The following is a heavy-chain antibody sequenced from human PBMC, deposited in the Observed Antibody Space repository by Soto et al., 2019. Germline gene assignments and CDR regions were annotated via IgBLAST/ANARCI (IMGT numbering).Heavy chain of an antibody. V-gene: IGHV4-59*01. CDR2: IYYSGST. CDR3: ARVLGYDFWSGYYDPAFFDY. D-gene: IGHD3-3*01. J-gene: IGHJ4*02. Sequence: SETLSLTCTVSGGSISSYYWSWIRQPPGKGLEWIGYIYYSGSTDYNPSLKSRVTISVDTSKNQFSLKLSSVTAADTAVYYCARVLGYDFWSGYYDPAFFDYWGQGTLVTVSS. CDR1: GGSISSYY.